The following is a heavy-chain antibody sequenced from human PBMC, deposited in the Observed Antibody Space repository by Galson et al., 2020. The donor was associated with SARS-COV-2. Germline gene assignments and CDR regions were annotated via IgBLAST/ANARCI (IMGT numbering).Heavy chain of an antibody. V-gene: IGHV1-69*13. Sequence: SVKVSCKASGGTFSSYAISWVRQAPGQGLEWMGGIIPIFGTANYAQKFQGRVTITADESTSTAYMELNSLRSEDTAVYYCASGGWVLVVVPAAIPYYYYYMDVWGKGTTVTVSS. J-gene: IGHJ6*03. CDR3: ASGGWVLVVVPAAIPYYYYYMDV. CDR2: IIPIFGTA. CDR1: GGTFSSYA. D-gene: IGHD2-2*01.